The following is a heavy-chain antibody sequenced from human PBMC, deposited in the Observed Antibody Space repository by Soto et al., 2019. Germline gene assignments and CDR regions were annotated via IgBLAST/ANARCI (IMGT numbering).Heavy chain of an antibody. CDR1: GFTFSSYA. CDR3: AKDTYYDFWSGSWDYYYYYGMDV. J-gene: IGHJ6*02. D-gene: IGHD3-3*01. CDR2: ISGSGGST. Sequence: GGSLRLSCAASGFTFSSYAMSWVRQAPGKGLEWVSAISGSGGSTYYADSVKGRFTISRDNSKNTLYLQMNSLRAEDTAVYYCAKDTYYDFWSGSWDYYYYYGMDVWGQGTTVTVSS. V-gene: IGHV3-23*01.